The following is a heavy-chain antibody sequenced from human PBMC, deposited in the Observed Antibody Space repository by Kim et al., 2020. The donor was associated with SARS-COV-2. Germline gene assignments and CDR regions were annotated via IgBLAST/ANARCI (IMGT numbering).Heavy chain of an antibody. CDR3: AREGGYDFWSGYSQYAHDAFDI. J-gene: IGHJ3*02. CDR2: ISSSSSYI. D-gene: IGHD3-3*01. Sequence: GGSLRLSCAASGFTFSSYSMNWVRQAPGKGLEWVSSISSSSSYIYYADSVKGRFTISRDNAKNSLYLQMNSLRAEDTAVYYCAREGGYDFWSGYSQYAHDAFDIWGQGTMVTVSS. CDR1: GFTFSSYS. V-gene: IGHV3-21*01.